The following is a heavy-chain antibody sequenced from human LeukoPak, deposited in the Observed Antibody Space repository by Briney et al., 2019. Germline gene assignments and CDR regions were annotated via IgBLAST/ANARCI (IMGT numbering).Heavy chain of an antibody. CDR1: GFTFSSYG. J-gene: IGHJ4*02. V-gene: IGHV3-33*01. Sequence: GGSLRLSCAASGFTFSSYGMHWVRQAPGKGLEWVAVIWYDGSNKYYADSVKGRFTISRDNSKNTLYLQMNSLRAEDTAVYYCAREGDYDSSYDYWGQGTLVTVSS. CDR2: IWYDGSNK. D-gene: IGHD3-22*01. CDR3: AREGDYDSSYDY.